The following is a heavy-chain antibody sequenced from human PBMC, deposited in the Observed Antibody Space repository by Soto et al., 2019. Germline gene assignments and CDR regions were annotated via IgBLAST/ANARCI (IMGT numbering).Heavy chain of an antibody. CDR1: GGSISSSNW. V-gene: IGHV4-4*03. J-gene: IGHJ5*02. D-gene: IGHD2-21*02. Sequence: PETLSLTCAVSGGSISSSNWWSWVRQPPGKGLEWIGEIYHSGSTNYNPSLKSRVTISVDKSKNQFSLKLSSVTAADTAVYYCARRKTALNWFEPWGQGPLVTVS. CDR2: IYHSGST. CDR3: ARRKTALNWFEP.